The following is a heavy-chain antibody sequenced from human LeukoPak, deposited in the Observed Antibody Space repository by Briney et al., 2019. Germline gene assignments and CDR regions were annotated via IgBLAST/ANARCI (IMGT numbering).Heavy chain of an antibody. J-gene: IGHJ4*02. V-gene: IGHV3-21*04. CDR1: GFTFSSYS. CDR3: ASSELDSSSWYPSYFDY. CDR2: IGSSSSYI. Sequence: KPGGSLRLSCAASGFTFSSYSMNWVRQAPGKGLEWVSSIGSSSSYIYYADSVKGRFTISRDNAKNSLHLQMNSLRAEDTAVYYCASSELDSSSWYPSYFDYWGQGTLVTVSS. D-gene: IGHD6-13*01.